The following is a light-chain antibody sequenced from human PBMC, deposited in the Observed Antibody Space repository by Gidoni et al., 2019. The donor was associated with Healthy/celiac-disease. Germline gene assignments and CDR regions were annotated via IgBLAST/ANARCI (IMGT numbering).Light chain of an antibody. J-gene: IGLJ2*01. V-gene: IGLV1-51*01. CDR3: GTWDSSPSAGGV. CDR1: SSNIGNNY. Sequence: QSVLTQPPSVSAAPGQKGTISCSGSSSNIGNNYVSWYQQLHGTAPKLLIYDNNKRPSGIPDRFSGSKSGTSATLGITGLQTGDEADYYCGTWDSSPSAGGVFGGGTKLTVL. CDR2: DNN.